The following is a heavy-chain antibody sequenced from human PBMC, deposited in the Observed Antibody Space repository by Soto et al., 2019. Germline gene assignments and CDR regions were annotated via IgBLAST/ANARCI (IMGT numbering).Heavy chain of an antibody. CDR3: VRDMRPVPWYGGISSAFDM. CDR2: TKTDGTT. J-gene: IGHJ3*02. D-gene: IGHD3-10*01. CDR1: GFTFSRHW. V-gene: IGHV3-74*01. Sequence: GGSLRLSCAASGFTFSRHWIHWIRQAPGQGLVWVSRTKTDGTTSFADSVRGRFTISRDNAENTLYLQMNSLRAEDTAVYYCVRDMRPVPWYGGISSAFDMWGQGXMVT.